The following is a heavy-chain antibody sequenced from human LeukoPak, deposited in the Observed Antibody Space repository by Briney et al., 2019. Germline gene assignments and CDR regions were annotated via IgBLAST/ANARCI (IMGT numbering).Heavy chain of an antibody. Sequence: PGGSLRLSCVVSEVTFTSSTIHWVRQAPGKGLEWVAVISYDGSNKYYADSVKGRFTISRDNSKNTLYLQMNSLRAEDTAVYYCAKVSTDFWSGYYTELFDYWGQGTLVTVSS. V-gene: IGHV3-30*18. CDR3: AKVSTDFWSGYYTELFDY. CDR1: EVTFTSST. J-gene: IGHJ4*02. CDR2: ISYDGSNK. D-gene: IGHD3-3*01.